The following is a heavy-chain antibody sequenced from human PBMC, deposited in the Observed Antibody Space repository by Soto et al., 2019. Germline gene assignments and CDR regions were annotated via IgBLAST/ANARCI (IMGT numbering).Heavy chain of an antibody. CDR2: ISGSGGST. CDR1: GFTFSSYA. D-gene: IGHD3-3*01. J-gene: IGHJ6*03. V-gene: IGHV3-23*01. CDR3: AKNDFWSGYVVRTAMDV. Sequence: GESLKISCAASGFTFSSYAMSWVRQAPGKGLEWVSAISGSGGSTYYADSVKGRFTISRDNSKNTLYLQMNSLRAEDTAVYYCAKNDFWSGYVVRTAMDVWGKGTTVTVSS.